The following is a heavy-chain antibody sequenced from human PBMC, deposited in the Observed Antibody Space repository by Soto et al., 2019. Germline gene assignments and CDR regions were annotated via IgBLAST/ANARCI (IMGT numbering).Heavy chain of an antibody. CDR1: GGSISSGYYY. J-gene: IGHJ4*02. CDR3: ARGGWNYVRYFDY. V-gene: IGHV4-30-4*01. D-gene: IGHD1-7*01. Sequence: SETLSLTCTVSGGSISSGYYYWSWIRQPPGKGLEWIGYIYYSGSTYYNPSLKSRVTISVDTSKNQFSLKLSSVTAADTAVYYCARGGWNYVRYFDYWGQGTLVTVSS. CDR2: IYYSGST.